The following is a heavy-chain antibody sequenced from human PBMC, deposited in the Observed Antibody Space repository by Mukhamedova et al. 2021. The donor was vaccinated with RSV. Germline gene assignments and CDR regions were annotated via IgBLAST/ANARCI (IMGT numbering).Heavy chain of an antibody. CDR3: AREGNRDAFDI. V-gene: IGHV3-7*03. CDR2: IKQDGSEK. J-gene: IGHJ3*02. Sequence: VRQAPGKGLEWVANIKQDGSEKYYVDSVKGRFTISRDNAKNSLYLQMNSLRAEDTAVYYCAREGNRDAFDIWGRGTMVTVSS.